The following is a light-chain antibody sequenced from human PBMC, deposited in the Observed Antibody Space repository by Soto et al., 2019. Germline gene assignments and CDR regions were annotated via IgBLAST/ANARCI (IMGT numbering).Light chain of an antibody. Sequence: EIVITQSPATLSVSPGERATLSCRASQSVSSNLAWYQQKPGQAPRLLIHDASNRATAIPARFSGSGSGTDFTLTISSLEPEDFAVYYCQQRSNWPPEVTFGQGTRLEIK. CDR3: QQRSNWPPEVT. CDR1: QSVSSN. V-gene: IGKV3-11*01. J-gene: IGKJ5*01. CDR2: DAS.